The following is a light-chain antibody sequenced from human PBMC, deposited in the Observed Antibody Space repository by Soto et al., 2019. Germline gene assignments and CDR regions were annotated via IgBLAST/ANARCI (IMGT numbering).Light chain of an antibody. CDR2: GAS. Sequence: EIVMTQSPATLSVSPGEIATLSCSASQSVSSNLAWYQQKPGQAPRLLIYGASTRATGIPARFSGSGSGTDFTLTISSLEPEDSAVYYCQQRHMWPITFGQGTKVDIK. V-gene: IGKV3-15*01. J-gene: IGKJ1*01. CDR1: QSVSSN. CDR3: QQRHMWPIT.